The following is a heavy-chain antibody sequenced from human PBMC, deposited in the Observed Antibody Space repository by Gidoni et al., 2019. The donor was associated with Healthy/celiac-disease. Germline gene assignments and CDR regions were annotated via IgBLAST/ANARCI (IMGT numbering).Heavy chain of an antibody. Sequence: QVQLQESGPGLVKPSETLPLTCAAAGGSTSSYYWSWIRQPAGKGLEWIGRIYTSGSTNYNPSLKSRVTMSVDTSKYQFSLKLSSVTAADTAVYYCARDVSSGWSSWFDPWGQGTLVTVSS. V-gene: IGHV4-4*07. CDR3: ARDVSSGWSSWFDP. CDR1: GGSTSSYY. J-gene: IGHJ5*02. CDR2: IYTSGST. D-gene: IGHD6-19*01.